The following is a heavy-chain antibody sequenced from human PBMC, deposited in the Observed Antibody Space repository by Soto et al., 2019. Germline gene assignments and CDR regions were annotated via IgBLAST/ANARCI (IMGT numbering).Heavy chain of an antibody. CDR3: AKGRGGSGRLTPPGDC. D-gene: IGHD3-10*01. J-gene: IGHJ4*02. CDR1: GFTFNNYA. CDR2: ISGGGDTT. V-gene: IGHV3-23*01. Sequence: EVQLLESGGGLVQPGGSLRLSCAASGFTFNNYAITWVRQAPGKGLEWVSAISGGGDTTSYADSVKGRFTVSRDGSKKTLYLEMSRRRAEDSALYYCAKGRGGSGRLTPPGDCWGQGTLGTVSS.